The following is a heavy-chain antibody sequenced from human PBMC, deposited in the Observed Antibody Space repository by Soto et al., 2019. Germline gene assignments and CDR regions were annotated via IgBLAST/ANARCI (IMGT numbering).Heavy chain of an antibody. V-gene: IGHV1-69*13. D-gene: IGHD3-3*01. J-gene: IGHJ6*02. CDR1: GGTFSSYA. CDR3: ARGSRLRFLEWLSPDYYYYGMDV. Sequence: GASVKVSCKASGGTFSSYAISWVRQAPGQGLEWMGGIIPIFGTANYAQKFQGRVTITADESTSTAYMELSSLRSEDTAVYYCARGSRLRFLEWLSPDYYYYGMDVWGQGTTVTVSS. CDR2: IIPIFGTA.